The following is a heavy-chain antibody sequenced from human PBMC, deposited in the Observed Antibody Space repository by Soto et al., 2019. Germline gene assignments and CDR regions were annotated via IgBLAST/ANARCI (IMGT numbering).Heavy chain of an antibody. CDR2: IIPILGIA. Sequence: QVQLVQSGAEVKKPGSSVKVSCKASGGTFSSYTISWVRQAPGQGLEWMGRIIPILGIANYAQKFQGRVTITAEKSTSTAYMELSSLRSEDTAVYYCARGGDYEYYFDYWGQGTLVTVSS. V-gene: IGHV1-69*02. J-gene: IGHJ4*02. CDR1: GGTFSSYT. CDR3: ARGGDYEYYFDY. D-gene: IGHD2-21*02.